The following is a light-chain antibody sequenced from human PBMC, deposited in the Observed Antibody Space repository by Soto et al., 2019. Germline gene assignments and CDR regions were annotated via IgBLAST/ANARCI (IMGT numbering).Light chain of an antibody. Sequence: DIQMTQSPSSLSASVGDSVTIPCRASQRINKYLNWYQQRSGRAPRLLIHTASSLHSGVPSRFSGSGSGSDFTLTISSLQPKDFATYFCQQSFSTPYTFGQGTKLEI. CDR1: QRINKY. J-gene: IGKJ2*01. CDR3: QQSFSTPYT. V-gene: IGKV1-39*01. CDR2: TAS.